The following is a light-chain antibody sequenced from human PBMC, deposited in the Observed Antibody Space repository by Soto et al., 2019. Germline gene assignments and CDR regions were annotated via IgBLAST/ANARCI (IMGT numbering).Light chain of an antibody. CDR2: DVS. CDR1: SSDVGSYNR. Sequence: QSVLTQPPSVSGSPGQSVTISCTGTSSDVGSYNRVSWYKQPPGTAPKVMIYDVSYRPSGVPDRFSGSKSGNTASLTISGLQAEDESDYYCSSYTSSSTYVFGTGTKVTVL. CDR3: SSYTSSSTYV. J-gene: IGLJ1*01. V-gene: IGLV2-18*02.